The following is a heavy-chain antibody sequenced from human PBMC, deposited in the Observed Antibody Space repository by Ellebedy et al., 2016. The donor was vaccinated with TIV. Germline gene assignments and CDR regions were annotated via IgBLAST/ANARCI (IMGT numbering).Heavy chain of an antibody. D-gene: IGHD4-17*01. Sequence: AASVKVSCKASGYTFTSYGISWVRQAPGQGLEWMGWISAYNGNTNYAQKLQGRVTMTTDTSTSTAYMELRSLRSEDTAVYYCATDLPYGDTFGYWGQGTLVTVSS. J-gene: IGHJ4*02. CDR1: GYTFTSYG. CDR3: ATDLPYGDTFGY. CDR2: ISAYNGNT. V-gene: IGHV1-18*01.